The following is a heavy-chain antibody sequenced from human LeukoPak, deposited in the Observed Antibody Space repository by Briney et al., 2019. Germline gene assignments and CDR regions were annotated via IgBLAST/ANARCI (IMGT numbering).Heavy chain of an antibody. CDR3: ARRNGSSWRTYFDY. J-gene: IGHJ4*02. CDR2: IYYSGST. D-gene: IGHD6-13*01. CDR1: GGSISSSSYY. V-gene: IGHV4-39*01. Sequence: ASETLSLTCTVSGGSISSSSYYWGWIRQPPGKGLEWIGSIYYSGSTYYNPSLKSRVTISVDTSKNQFSLKLSSVTAADTAVYYCARRNGSSWRTYFDYWGQGTLVTVSS.